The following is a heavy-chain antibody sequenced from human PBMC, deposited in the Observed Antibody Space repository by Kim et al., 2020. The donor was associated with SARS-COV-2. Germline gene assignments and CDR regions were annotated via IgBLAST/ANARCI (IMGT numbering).Heavy chain of an antibody. Sequence: ASVKVSCKASGYTFTSYGISWVRQAPGQGLEWMGWISAYNGNTNYAQRLQDRVTMTTDTSTSTAYMELRSLRSDDTAVYYCARAGLLWFGEPMGCWGHGTLVTVSS. J-gene: IGHJ4*01. D-gene: IGHD3-10*01. CDR2: ISAYNGNT. CDR1: GYTFTSYG. V-gene: IGHV1-18*01. CDR3: ARAGLLWFGEPMGC.